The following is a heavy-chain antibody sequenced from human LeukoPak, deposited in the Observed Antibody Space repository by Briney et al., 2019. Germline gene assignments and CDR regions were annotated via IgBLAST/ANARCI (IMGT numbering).Heavy chain of an antibody. V-gene: IGHV3-23*01. CDR3: AKALYGGHDY. D-gene: IGHD4-23*01. CDR2: IGGSGNCT. J-gene: IGHJ4*02. Sequence: GGSLRLSCAASGFTFSSYAMSWVRQAPGKGLEWVSVIGGSGNCTYYADSVKGRFTISRDSSKNTLYLQMNSLRAEDTAVYYCAKALYGGHDYWGQGTLVTVSS. CDR1: GFTFSSYA.